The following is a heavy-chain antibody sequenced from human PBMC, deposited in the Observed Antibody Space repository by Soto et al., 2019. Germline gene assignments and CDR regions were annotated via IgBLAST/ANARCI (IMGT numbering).Heavy chain of an antibody. J-gene: IGHJ6*02. Sequence: QVVLVESGGGVVQPGRALRLSCAASGFDFTNDGMLWVRQAPGKGLEWVALISFDGTTIHYGDSVKGRFTISRDNSKNTLFLPMNSLRPEDTGVYYCAKGQGGSPPGGMDVWGQGTTVTVSS. CDR3: AKGQGGSPPGGMDV. V-gene: IGHV3-30*18. CDR1: GFDFTNDG. D-gene: IGHD3-10*01. CDR2: ISFDGTTI.